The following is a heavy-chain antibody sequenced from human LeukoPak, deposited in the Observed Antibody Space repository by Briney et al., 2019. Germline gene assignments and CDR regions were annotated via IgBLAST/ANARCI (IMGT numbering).Heavy chain of an antibody. Sequence: GGSLRLSCAASGFTFSGSAMHWVRQASGKGLEWVGRIRSKANSYATAYAASVKGRFTISRDNAKNTLYLKMNSLRAEDTAVYYCAKAGSIRFDYWGQGTLVTVSS. CDR2: IRSKANSYAT. D-gene: IGHD1-26*01. CDR3: AKAGSIRFDY. J-gene: IGHJ4*02. V-gene: IGHV3-73*01. CDR1: GFTFSGSA.